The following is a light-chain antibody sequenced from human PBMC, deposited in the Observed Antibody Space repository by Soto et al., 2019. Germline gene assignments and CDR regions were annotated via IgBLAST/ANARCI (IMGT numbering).Light chain of an antibody. Sequence: EIVLTQPPATLSLSPGERATLSCRASQSVSSYLAWYQQKPGQAPRLLIYDASTRATGIPARFSGSGSGTDFTRTISRLESEDFAVYYCQQHSNWPLTFGGGTKVDIK. V-gene: IGKV3-11*01. CDR3: QQHSNWPLT. CDR2: DAS. J-gene: IGKJ4*01. CDR1: QSVSSY.